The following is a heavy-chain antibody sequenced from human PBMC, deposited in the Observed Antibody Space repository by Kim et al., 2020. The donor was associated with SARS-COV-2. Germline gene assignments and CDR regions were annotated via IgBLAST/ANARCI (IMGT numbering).Heavy chain of an antibody. V-gene: IGHV1-18*01. Sequence: TNYAQKLQGRVTMTTDTSTSTAYMELRSLRSDDTAVYYCARAGGGDAFDIWGQGTMVTVSS. CDR3: ARAGGGDAFDI. J-gene: IGHJ3*02. CDR2: T. D-gene: IGHD3-16*01.